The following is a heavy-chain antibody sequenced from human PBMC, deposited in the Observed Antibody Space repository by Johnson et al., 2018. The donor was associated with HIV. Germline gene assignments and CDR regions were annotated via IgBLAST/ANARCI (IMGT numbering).Heavy chain of an antibody. J-gene: IGHJ3*02. V-gene: IGHV3-30-3*01. CDR3: AKASLRGYSYVSYAFDI. D-gene: IGHD5-18*01. CDR2: ISFDGGAI. CDR1: GFSFNDYA. Sequence: QEKLVESGGGVVQPGRSLRLSCSASGFSFNDYAMHWVRQAPGKGLEWVAVISFDGGAIYYADSVEGRFTISRDNSRDTLYLHMISLRVEDTAVYYCAKASLRGYSYVSYAFDIWGQGTMVTVSS.